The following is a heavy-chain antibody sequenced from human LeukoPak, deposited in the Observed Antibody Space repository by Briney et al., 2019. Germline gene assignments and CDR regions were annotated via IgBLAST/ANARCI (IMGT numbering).Heavy chain of an antibody. V-gene: IGHV1-69*05. D-gene: IGHD3-22*01. Sequence: ALVKVSCKASGGTFSSYAISWVRQAPGQGLEWMGGIIPIFGTANYAQKFQGRVTITTDESTSTAYMELSSLRSEDTAVYYCARASDSSGYHVDFDYWGQGTLVTVSS. CDR3: ARASDSSGYHVDFDY. J-gene: IGHJ4*02. CDR1: GGTFSSYA. CDR2: IIPIFGTA.